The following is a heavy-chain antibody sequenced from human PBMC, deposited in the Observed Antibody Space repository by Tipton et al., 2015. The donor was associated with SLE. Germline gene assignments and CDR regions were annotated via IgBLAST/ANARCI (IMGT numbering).Heavy chain of an antibody. J-gene: IGHJ4*02. Sequence: SLRLSCAASEFSFRSYGFHWVRQAPGSGLEWVAFIRYDESNEYYADSVKGRFTISRDTSKNTLYLQMNSLGLEDTAVYYCAKALGSRYFGHWGQGTLVTVSS. V-gene: IGHV3-30*02. D-gene: IGHD2-2*01. CDR1: EFSFRSYG. CDR3: AKALGSRYFGH. CDR2: IRYDESNE.